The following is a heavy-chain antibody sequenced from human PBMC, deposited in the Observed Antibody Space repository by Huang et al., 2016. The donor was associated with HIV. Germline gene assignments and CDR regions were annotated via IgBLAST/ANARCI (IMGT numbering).Heavy chain of an antibody. Sequence: VESGGDAVQSGRSLRLSCRGSGFIFNDFAINWFRQYPRKGLEWVGCVRSIGVGGASKSAPSVKDRFSVSRDEAKNVAFLQMENLQVDDTAVYYCSPTGDDYFYYYMDVWGNGTTVIVS. J-gene: IGHJ6*03. CDR2: VRSIGVGGAS. CDR1: GFIFNDFA. D-gene: IGHD4-17*01. V-gene: IGHV3-49*03. CDR3: SPTGDDYFYYYMDV.